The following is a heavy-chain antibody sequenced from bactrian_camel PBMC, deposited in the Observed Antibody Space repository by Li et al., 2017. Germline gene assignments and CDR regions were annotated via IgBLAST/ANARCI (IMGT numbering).Heavy chain of an antibody. D-gene: IGHD4*01. J-gene: IGHJ4*01. Sequence: HVQLVESGGGSVQAGGSLRLSCAAPGYTTSDYCMGWFRQAPGKEREGVAAIRRYSGTTFYADSVKGRFTISQDNAKTTLYLQMNSPKPEDTAMYYCAADYDRATIATVWWDREYEYIYWGQGTQVTVS. CDR3: AADYDRATIATVWWDREYEYIY. CDR1: GYTTSDYC. CDR2: IRRYSGTT. V-gene: IGHV3-3*01.